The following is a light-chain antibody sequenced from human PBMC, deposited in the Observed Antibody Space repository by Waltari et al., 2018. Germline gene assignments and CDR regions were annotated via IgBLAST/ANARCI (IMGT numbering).Light chain of an antibody. CDR2: AKN. CDR3: NSRDSSANHVV. V-gene: IGLV3-19*01. J-gene: IGLJ2*01. Sequence: SSELTQDPAVSVALGQTVRLTCQGNSLRSIYASWYQQKPGQAPVLVIYAKNNRPAGIPDRFSGSSSGNTASLTITGAQAEDEADYYCNSRDSSANHVVFGGGTKLTVL. CDR1: SLRSIY.